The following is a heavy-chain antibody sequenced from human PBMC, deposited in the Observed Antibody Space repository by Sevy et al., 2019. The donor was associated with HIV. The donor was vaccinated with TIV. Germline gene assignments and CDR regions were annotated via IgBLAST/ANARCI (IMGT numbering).Heavy chain of an antibody. V-gene: IGHV3-23*01. D-gene: IGHD5-18*01. CDR2: ISGSGGST. CDR1: GFTFSSHA. Sequence: LSLTCAASGFTFSSHAMSWVRQAPGKGLEWVSAISGSGGSTYYADSVKGRFTISRDNSKNTLYLQMNSLRAEDTAVYYCAKEGYSYGPSFDYWGQGTLVTVSS. CDR3: AKEGYSYGPSFDY. J-gene: IGHJ4*02.